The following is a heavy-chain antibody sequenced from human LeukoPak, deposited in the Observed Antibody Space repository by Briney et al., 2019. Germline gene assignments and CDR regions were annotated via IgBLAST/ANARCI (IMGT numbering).Heavy chain of an antibody. V-gene: IGHV3-33*07. CDR2: IWHDGSAE. Sequence: QPGRSLRLSCAASGFIFRNYGMYWVHQAPGKGLEWVAVIWHDGSAEFYADSVKGRFSISRDDSKNTVYLQMNSLRVEDTALYYCARDSRGGWSGYFDLWGQGIVVTVSS. D-gene: IGHD6-19*01. CDR3: ARDSRGGWSGYFDL. J-gene: IGHJ4*02. CDR1: GFIFRNYG.